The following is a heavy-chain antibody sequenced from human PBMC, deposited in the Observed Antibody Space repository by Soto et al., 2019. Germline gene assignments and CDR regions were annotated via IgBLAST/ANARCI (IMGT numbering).Heavy chain of an antibody. D-gene: IGHD3-9*01. J-gene: IGHJ6*03. Sequence: TETLSLTCTFPGGSISNFYWSWIRQPPGKGLEWIGYVYYTGSTSYNPSLKRRVTFSADSSRGQFSLRLNSVTAADTAVYYCARTVLGPDLLADSFVDYYYYMDVWGQGTTVTVSS. CDR3: ARTVLGPDLLADSFVDYYYYMDV. V-gene: IGHV4-59*08. CDR2: VYYTGST. CDR1: GGSISNFY.